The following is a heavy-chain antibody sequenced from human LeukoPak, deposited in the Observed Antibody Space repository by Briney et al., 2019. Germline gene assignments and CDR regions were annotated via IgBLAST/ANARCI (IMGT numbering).Heavy chain of an antibody. Sequence: SETLSLTCTVSGGSISSYYWSWIRQPPGKGLEWIGYIYYSGSTNYNPSLKSRVTISVDTSKNQFSLKLSSMTAADTAVYYCARLGLTPGYSSSWYFDYWGQGTLVTVSS. CDR3: ARLGLTPGYSSSWYFDY. V-gene: IGHV4-59*12. J-gene: IGHJ4*02. CDR1: GGSISSYY. D-gene: IGHD6-13*01. CDR2: IYYSGST.